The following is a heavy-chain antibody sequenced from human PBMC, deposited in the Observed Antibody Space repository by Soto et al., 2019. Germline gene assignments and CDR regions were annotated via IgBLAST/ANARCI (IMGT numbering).Heavy chain of an antibody. Sequence: SGPTLVNPTQTLTLTCTFSGFSLSTSGVGVGWIRQPPGKALEWLAFIYWDDDKRYSPSLKSRLTITKDTSKNQVVLTMTNMDPVDTATYYCARKDKAGVGFAYRSQGTLVTVSA. CDR3: ARKDKAGVGFAY. J-gene: IGHJ4*02. CDR1: GFSLSTSGVG. CDR2: IYWDDDK. V-gene: IGHV2-5*02. D-gene: IGHD6-25*01.